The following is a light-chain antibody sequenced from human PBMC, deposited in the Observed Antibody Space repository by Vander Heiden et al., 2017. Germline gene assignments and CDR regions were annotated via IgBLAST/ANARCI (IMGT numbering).Light chain of an antibody. Sequence: DIQMTQSPSTLSASVGDGVTITCRASQSISSWLAWNQQKPGKAPKLLIYRASTLETGVPSRFSGSGSGTEFTLTISSLQPDDFATYYCQQYNSYLWTFGQGTKVEIK. CDR2: RAS. CDR1: QSISSW. V-gene: IGKV1-5*03. J-gene: IGKJ1*01. CDR3: QQYNSYLWT.